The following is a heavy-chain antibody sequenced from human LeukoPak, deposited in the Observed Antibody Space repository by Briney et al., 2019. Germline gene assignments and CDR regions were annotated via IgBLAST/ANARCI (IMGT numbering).Heavy chain of an antibody. CDR3: ARLYHYPTSVYQLPTNDY. CDR2: IYYSGST. J-gene: IGHJ4*02. D-gene: IGHD2-2*01. V-gene: IGHV4-39*01. Sequence: SETLSLTCTVSGGSISSSSYYWGWIRQPPGKGLEWIGSIYYSGSTYYNPSLKSRVTISVDTSKNQFSLKLSSVTAADTAVYYCARLYHYPTSVYQLPTNDYWGQGTLVTVSS. CDR1: GGSISSSSYY.